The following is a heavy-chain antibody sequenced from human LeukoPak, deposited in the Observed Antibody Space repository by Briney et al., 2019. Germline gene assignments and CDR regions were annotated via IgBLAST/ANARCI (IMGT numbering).Heavy chain of an antibody. CDR3: AREKIRFLEWLPRYFDY. J-gene: IGHJ4*02. Sequence: PGGSLRLSCAASGFTFSSYSMDWVRQAPGKGLEWVSSISSSSSYIYYADSVKGRFTISRDNAKNSLYLQMNSLRAEDTAVYYCAREKIRFLEWLPRYFDYWGQGTLVTVSP. V-gene: IGHV3-21*01. CDR1: GFTFSSYS. D-gene: IGHD3-3*01. CDR2: ISSSSSYI.